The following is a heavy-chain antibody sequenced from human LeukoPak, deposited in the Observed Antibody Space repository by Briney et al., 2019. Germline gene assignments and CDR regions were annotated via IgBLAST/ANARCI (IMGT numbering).Heavy chain of an antibody. CDR1: GFTFSSYG. CDR2: IRYDGSNE. V-gene: IGHV3-30*02. CDR3: AKVPSLSSYYFDY. J-gene: IGHJ4*02. Sequence: GGSLRLSCAASGFTFSSYGMHWVRQAPGKGLEWVAFIRYDGSNEYYADSVKGRFTISRDNSKNTLYLQMNSLRAEDTAVYYCAKVPSLSSYYFDYWGQGTLVTVSS. D-gene: IGHD2-2*01.